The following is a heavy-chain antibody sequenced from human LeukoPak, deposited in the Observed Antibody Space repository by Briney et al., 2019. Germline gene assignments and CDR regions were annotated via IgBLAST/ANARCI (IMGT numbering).Heavy chain of an antibody. CDR2: ISTYNGNT. D-gene: IGHD6-19*01. V-gene: IGHV1-18*01. J-gene: IGHJ4*02. CDR1: GYTFTSHS. Sequence: ASVKVSCKTSGYTFTSHSISWVRQAPGQGLEWMGWISTYNGNTNYAQKLQGRVTMTTDTSTSTAYMELRSLRSDDTAVYYCARDYSSGWPNFDYWGQGTLVTVSS. CDR3: ARDYSSGWPNFDY.